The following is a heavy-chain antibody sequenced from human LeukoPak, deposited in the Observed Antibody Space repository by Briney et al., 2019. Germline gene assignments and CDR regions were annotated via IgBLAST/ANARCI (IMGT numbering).Heavy chain of an antibody. D-gene: IGHD6-13*01. CDR1: GFIFSSYG. CDR3: ARGSYTSSWYGVFDY. J-gene: IGHJ4*02. V-gene: IGHV3-33*01. Sequence: GGSLRLSCAAFGFIFSSYGMHWVRQAPGKGLEWVAVIWYDGSNKYYADSVKGRFTISRDNSKNTLYLQMNSLRGEDTAVYYCARGSYTSSWYGVFDYWGQGTLVTVSS. CDR2: IWYDGSNK.